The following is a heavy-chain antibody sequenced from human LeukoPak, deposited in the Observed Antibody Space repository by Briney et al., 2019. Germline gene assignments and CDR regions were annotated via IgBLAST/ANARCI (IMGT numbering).Heavy chain of an antibody. V-gene: IGHV4-30-2*01. CDR2: TYHTGST. J-gene: IGHJ4*02. D-gene: IGHD1-26*01. Sequence: SETLSLTCTVSGGSISSSGYYWSWIRQPPGKGLEWIGYTYHTGSTDYNPSLKSRVTISVDRSKNQFSLKLSSVTAADTAVYYCARAAWELSTWGQGTLVTVSS. CDR1: GGSISSSGYY. CDR3: ARAAWELST.